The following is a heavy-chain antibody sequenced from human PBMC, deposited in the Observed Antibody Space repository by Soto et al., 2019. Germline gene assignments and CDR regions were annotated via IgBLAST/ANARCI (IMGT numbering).Heavy chain of an antibody. Sequence: EVQLLESGGGLVQPGGSLRLSCAASGFTFSSYAMSWVRQAPGKGLEWVSAISGSGGSTYYADSVKGRFTISRDNSKNTLYLQMNSLRAEDTAVYYCAKLDAYNWNMGPYFDYWGHVTLVTVSS. D-gene: IGHD1-20*01. CDR1: GFTFSSYA. CDR2: ISGSGGST. V-gene: IGHV3-23*01. J-gene: IGHJ4*01. CDR3: AKLDAYNWNMGPYFDY.